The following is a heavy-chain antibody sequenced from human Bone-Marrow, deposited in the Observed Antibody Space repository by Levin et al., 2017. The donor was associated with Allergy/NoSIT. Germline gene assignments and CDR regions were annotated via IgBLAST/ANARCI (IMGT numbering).Heavy chain of an antibody. V-gene: IGHV4-31*03. Sequence: SETLSLTCTVSGGSISSGGYYWSWIRQHPGKGLEWIGYIYYSGSTYYNPSLKSRVTISVDTSKNQFSLKLSSVTAADTAVYYCARGNFWSGYYATYFDYWGQGTLVTVSS. CDR3: ARGNFWSGYYATYFDY. D-gene: IGHD3-3*01. CDR1: GGSISSGGYY. CDR2: IYYSGST. J-gene: IGHJ4*02.